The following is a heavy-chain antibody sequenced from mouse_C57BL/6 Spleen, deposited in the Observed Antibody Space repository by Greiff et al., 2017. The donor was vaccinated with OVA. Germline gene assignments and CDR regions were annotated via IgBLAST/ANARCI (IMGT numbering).Heavy chain of an antibody. CDR3: ARGGVSWFAY. CDR1: GYTFTSYW. CDR2: IDPSDSYT. Sequence: QVQLQQPGAELVKPGASVKLSCKASGYTFTSYWMQWVNQRPGQGLEWIGEIDPSDSYTNYNQKFKGQAPLTVDTSSSTAYLQRSSQTSEDSAVYYCARGGVSWFAYWGQGTLVTVSA. J-gene: IGHJ3*01. V-gene: IGHV1-50*01.